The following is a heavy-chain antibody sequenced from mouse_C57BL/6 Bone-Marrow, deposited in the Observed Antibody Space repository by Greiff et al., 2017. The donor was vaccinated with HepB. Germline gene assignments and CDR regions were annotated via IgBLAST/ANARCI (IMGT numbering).Heavy chain of an antibody. J-gene: IGHJ2*01. CDR3: TTDYGSSYLDY. Sequence: EVQLQESGAELVRPGASVKLSCTASGFNIKDDYMHWVKQRPEQGLEWIGWIDPENGDTEYASKFQGKATITADTSSNTAYLQLSSLTSEDTAVYYCTTDYGSSYLDYWGQGTTLTVSS. D-gene: IGHD1-1*01. CDR1: GFNIKDDY. CDR2: IDPENGDT. V-gene: IGHV14-4*01.